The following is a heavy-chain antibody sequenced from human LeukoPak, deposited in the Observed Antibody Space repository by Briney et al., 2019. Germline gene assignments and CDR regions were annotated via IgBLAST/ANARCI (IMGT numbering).Heavy chain of an antibody. D-gene: IGHD1-26*01. CDR3: ARSLRSGSYAFDY. CDR1: GGTFSSYA. CDR2: IIPIFGTA. V-gene: IGHV1-69*05. Sequence: AASVKVSCKASGGTFSSYAISWVRQAPGQGLEWMGRIIPIFGTANYAQKFQGRVTITTDESTSTAYMELSSLRSEDTAVYYCARSLRSGSYAFDYWGQETLVTVSS. J-gene: IGHJ4*02.